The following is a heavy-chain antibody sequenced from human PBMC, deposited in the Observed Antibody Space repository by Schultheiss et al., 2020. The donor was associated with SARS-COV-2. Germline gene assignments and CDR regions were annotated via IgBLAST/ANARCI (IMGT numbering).Heavy chain of an antibody. J-gene: IGHJ4*02. CDR3: ARVFGVTGTDY. CDR1: GGSISSGEYY. CDR2: IYHSGST. Sequence: SETLSLTCTVSGGSISSGEYYWSWIRQPPGKGLEWIGYIYHSGSTYYNPSLKSRITISLDTSKNQFSLKLRSVTAADTAVYYCARVFGVTGTDYWGQGTLVTVSS. V-gene: IGHV4-30-4*01. D-gene: IGHD1-20*01.